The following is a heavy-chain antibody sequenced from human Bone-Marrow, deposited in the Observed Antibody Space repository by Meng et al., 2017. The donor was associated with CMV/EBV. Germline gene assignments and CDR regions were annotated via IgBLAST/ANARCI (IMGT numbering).Heavy chain of an antibody. D-gene: IGHD2-2*01. Sequence: ASVKVSCKASGYTFTGYYMHWVRQAPGQGLEWMGWINPNSGGTNYAQKFQDRVTMTRDTSISTAYMELSRLRSDDTAVYYCAGGTTSSLRALGYWGQGTLVTVSS. J-gene: IGHJ4*02. CDR1: GYTFTGYY. V-gene: IGHV1-2*02. CDR3: AGGTTSSLRALGY. CDR2: INPNSGGT.